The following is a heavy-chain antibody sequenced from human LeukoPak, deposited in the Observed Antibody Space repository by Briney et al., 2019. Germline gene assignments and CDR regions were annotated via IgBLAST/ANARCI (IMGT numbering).Heavy chain of an antibody. V-gene: IGHV3-21*01. CDR1: GFTFSRNW. CDR3: ARDGNYYDSSGYYSPGVDSLDY. Sequence: GGSLRLSCAASGFTFSRNWMHWVRQAPGKGLEWVSSISSSSSYIYYADSVKGRFTISRDNAKNSLYLQMNSLRAEDTAVYYCARDGNYYDSSGYYSPGVDSLDYWGQGTLVTVSS. J-gene: IGHJ4*02. CDR2: ISSSSSYI. D-gene: IGHD3-22*01.